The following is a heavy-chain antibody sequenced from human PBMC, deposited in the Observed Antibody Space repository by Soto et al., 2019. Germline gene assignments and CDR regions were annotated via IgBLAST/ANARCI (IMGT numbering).Heavy chain of an antibody. CDR2: ISAYNGNT. V-gene: IGHV1-18*01. Sequence: QVQLAQSGAEVKKPGASVKVSCKASGYSFTSYGISWVREAPGQGIEWMGWISAYNGNTNYAQKFQGRVTMTTDTSTTTAYMELRSLRSDDTAVYYCARSSGRPYYYYGMDVWGQGTTVTVSS. D-gene: IGHD3-22*01. CDR1: GYSFTSYG. J-gene: IGHJ6*02. CDR3: ARSSGRPYYYYGMDV.